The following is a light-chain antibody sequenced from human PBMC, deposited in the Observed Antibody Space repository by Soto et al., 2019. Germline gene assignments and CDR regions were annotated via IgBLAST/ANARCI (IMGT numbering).Light chain of an antibody. CDR1: SSNIGSNY. Sequence: QSVLTQPPSASGTPGQRVTISCSGSSSNIGSNYVYWYQQLPGTAPKLLIYRNNQRPSGVPDRFSGSKSGTSASLAISGLRSEDEADYYCAAWDDSLSAVVFGGGTKRHRP. CDR2: RNN. J-gene: IGLJ2*01. V-gene: IGLV1-47*01. CDR3: AAWDDSLSAVV.